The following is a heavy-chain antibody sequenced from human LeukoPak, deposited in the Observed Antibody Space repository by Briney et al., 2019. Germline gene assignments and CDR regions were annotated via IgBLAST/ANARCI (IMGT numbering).Heavy chain of an antibody. J-gene: IGHJ1*01. V-gene: IGHV3-21*01. CDR3: ARGYCGGDCYGD. CDR2: IDSSSSHI. Sequence: GGSLRLSCAASGFSFSSYAMNWVRQAPGKGLGWVSSIDSSSSHIYYADSVKGRFTISRDNTKSSLYLQMNSLRAEDMAVYYCARGYCGGDCYGDWGQGTLVTVSS. CDR1: GFSFSSYA. D-gene: IGHD2-21*02.